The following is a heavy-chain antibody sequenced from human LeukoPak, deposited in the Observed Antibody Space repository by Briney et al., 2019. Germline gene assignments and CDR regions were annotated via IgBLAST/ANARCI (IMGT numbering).Heavy chain of an antibody. J-gene: IGHJ4*02. D-gene: IGHD6-6*01. CDR1: GYTFTGYY. Sequence: VASVRVSCRASGYTFTGYYMHWVRQAPGQGLEWVGWINPNSGSTNYAEKFQGRVTVTRDTSISRAYMELSRMRSDDKAVYYCARLASGNYWGQGTLVTVSS. CDR2: INPNSGST. V-gene: IGHV1-2*02. CDR3: ARLASGNY.